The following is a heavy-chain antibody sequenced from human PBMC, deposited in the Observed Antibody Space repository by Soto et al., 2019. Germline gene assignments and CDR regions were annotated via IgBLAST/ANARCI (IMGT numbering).Heavy chain of an antibody. Sequence: QVQLVQSGAEVKKPGSSVKVSCKASGGTFSSYTISWVRQAPGQGLEWMGRIIPILGIANYAQKFQGRVTITENKSTSTAYMKLSSLRSEDTAVYYCAMEYCSSTSCYRDYGGQGTLVTVSS. CDR2: IIPILGIA. V-gene: IGHV1-69*02. J-gene: IGHJ4*02. CDR3: AMEYCSSTSCYRDY. D-gene: IGHD2-2*02. CDR1: GGTFSSYT.